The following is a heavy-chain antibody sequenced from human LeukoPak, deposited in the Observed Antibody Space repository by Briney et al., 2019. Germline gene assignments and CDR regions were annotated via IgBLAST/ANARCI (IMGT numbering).Heavy chain of an antibody. J-gene: IGHJ4*02. CDR3: ARAPTQQQLVFFDY. Sequence: SQTLSLTCTLSGGSISSGDYYWSWIRQPPGKRLEWIGYIYYSGSTNYNPSLKSRVTISVDTSKNQFSLKLSSVTAADTAVYHCARAPTQQQLVFFDYWGQGTLVTVSS. CDR1: GGSISSGDYY. D-gene: IGHD6-13*01. CDR2: IYYSGST. V-gene: IGHV4-61*08.